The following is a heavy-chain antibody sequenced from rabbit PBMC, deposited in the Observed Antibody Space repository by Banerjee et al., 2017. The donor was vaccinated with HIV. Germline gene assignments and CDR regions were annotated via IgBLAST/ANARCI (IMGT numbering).Heavy chain of an antibody. CDR2: INTSSGNT. V-gene: IGHV1S45*01. CDR3: ARDLAGVIGWNFNL. CDR1: GFDFSSYG. Sequence: QEQLEESGGDLVKPEGSLTLTCTASGFDFSSYGVSWVRQAPGKGLEWIACINTSSGNTVYASWAKGRFTISKTSWTTVTLQMTSLTAADTATYFCARDLAGVIGWNFNLWGPGTLVTVS. D-gene: IGHD4-1*01. J-gene: IGHJ4*01.